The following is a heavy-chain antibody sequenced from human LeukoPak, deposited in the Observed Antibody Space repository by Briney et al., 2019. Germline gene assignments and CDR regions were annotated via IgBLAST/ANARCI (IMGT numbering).Heavy chain of an antibody. J-gene: IGHJ5*02. CDR3: ARDRDFWSGYPPQGNWFDP. Sequence: GGSLRLSCAASGFTFSSYWMSWVRQAPGKGLEWVANIKQDGSEKYYVDSVKGRFTISRDNAKNSLYLQMNSLRAEDTAVYYCARDRDFWSGYPPQGNWFDPWGQGTLVTVSS. D-gene: IGHD3-3*01. V-gene: IGHV3-7*01. CDR2: IKQDGSEK. CDR1: GFTFSSYW.